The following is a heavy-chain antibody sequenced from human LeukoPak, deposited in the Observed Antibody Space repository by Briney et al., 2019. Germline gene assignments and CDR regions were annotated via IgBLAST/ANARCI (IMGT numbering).Heavy chain of an antibody. CDR3: AKERSASYYYDSSGYSNYNFDY. V-gene: IGHV3-7*05. J-gene: IGHJ4*02. CDR2: IKEDGSAK. D-gene: IGHD3-22*01. CDR1: GFTFSASW. Sequence: GGSLRLSCAASGFTFSASWMSWVRQAPGKGLEWVANIKEDGSAKYYVDSVTGRFTISRDNAKNSLFLQMNSLRAEDTAVYYCAKERSASYYYDSSGYSNYNFDYWGQGTLVTISS.